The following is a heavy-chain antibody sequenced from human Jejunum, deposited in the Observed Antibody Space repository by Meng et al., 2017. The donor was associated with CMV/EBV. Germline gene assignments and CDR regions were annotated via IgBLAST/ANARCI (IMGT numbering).Heavy chain of an antibody. CDR1: GINCGNYW. J-gene: IGHJ4*02. CDR2: INQDGSSK. V-gene: IGHV3-7*01. Sequence: SCAASGINCGNYWMSWVRQAPGKGLGWVANINQDGSSKDYVASVKGRFAISRDNANNLLHLQMNNLRAEDTAVYYCGGPPLSGGGQGTLVTVSS. CDR3: GGPPLSG. D-gene: IGHD3-10*01.